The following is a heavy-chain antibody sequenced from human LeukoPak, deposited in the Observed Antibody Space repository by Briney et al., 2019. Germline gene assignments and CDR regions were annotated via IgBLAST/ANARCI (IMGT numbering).Heavy chain of an antibody. V-gene: IGHV4-59*01. D-gene: IGHD3-10*01. CDR1: GGSISSYY. J-gene: IGHJ4*02. Sequence: SETLSLTCTVSGGSISSYYWSWIRQPPGKGLEWIGYIYYSGSTNYNPSLKSRVTISVDTSKNQFSLKLSSVTAADTAVYYCARAKRVRGVIDYWGQGTLVTVSS. CDR2: IYYSGST. CDR3: ARAKRVRGVIDY.